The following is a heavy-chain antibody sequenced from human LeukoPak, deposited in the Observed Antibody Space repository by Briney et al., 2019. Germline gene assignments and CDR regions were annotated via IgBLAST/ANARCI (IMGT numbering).Heavy chain of an antibody. CDR2: ISAYNGNT. Sequence: ASVKVSCKASGYTFTSYGISWVRQAPGQGLEWMGWISAYNGNTNYAQKLQGRVTITTDTSTSTAYMELRSLRSDDTAVYYCARDRWELLHSDYWGQGTLVTVSS. D-gene: IGHD1-26*01. CDR3: ARDRWELLHSDY. CDR1: GYTFTSYG. V-gene: IGHV1-18*01. J-gene: IGHJ4*02.